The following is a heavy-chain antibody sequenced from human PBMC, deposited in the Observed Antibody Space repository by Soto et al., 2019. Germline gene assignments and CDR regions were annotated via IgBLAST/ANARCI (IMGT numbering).Heavy chain of an antibody. J-gene: IGHJ6*02. V-gene: IGHV1-2*02. D-gene: IGHD1-1*01. CDR3: ARAQSPTAYYYGMDV. Sequence: QVQLVQSGAEVKKPGASVKVSCKASGYTFTGYYMHWVRQAPGQGLEWMGWINPNSGGTNYAQKCQGRVTMTRDTSISTAYMELSRLRSDDTAVYYCARAQSPTAYYYGMDVWGQGTTVTVSS. CDR1: GYTFTGYY. CDR2: INPNSGGT.